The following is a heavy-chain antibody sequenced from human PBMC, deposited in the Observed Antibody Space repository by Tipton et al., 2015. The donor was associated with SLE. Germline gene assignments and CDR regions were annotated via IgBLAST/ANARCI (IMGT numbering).Heavy chain of an antibody. CDR1: GGSISSGSYY. Sequence: TLSLTCTVSGGSISSGSYYWSWIRQPAGKGLEWIGRIYTSGSTNYNPSLKSRVTISVDTSKNQLSLKLSSVTAADTAVYYCAREGYYDFWSGYHYWGQGTLVTVSS. J-gene: IGHJ4*02. CDR2: IYTSGST. D-gene: IGHD3-3*01. CDR3: AREGYYDFWSGYHY. V-gene: IGHV4-61*02.